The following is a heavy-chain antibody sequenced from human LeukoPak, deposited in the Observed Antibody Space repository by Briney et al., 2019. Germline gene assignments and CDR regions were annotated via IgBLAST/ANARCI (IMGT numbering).Heavy chain of an antibody. D-gene: IGHD3-22*01. V-gene: IGHV4-59*12. CDR2: LYYSGGT. CDR3: ARDRYYYDNSGSTFDY. Sequence: SESLSLTCTVSGGSISSYYLSWIRQPPGKGLEWIGYLYYSGGTNYNPSLKSRVTMSADTSKKKFPLKLSAVTAADTAVYYCARDRYYYDNSGSTFDYWGQGTLVTVSS. J-gene: IGHJ4*02. CDR1: GGSISSYY.